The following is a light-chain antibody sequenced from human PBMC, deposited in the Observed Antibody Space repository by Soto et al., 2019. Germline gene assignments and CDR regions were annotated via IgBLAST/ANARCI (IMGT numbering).Light chain of an antibody. V-gene: IGKV3-15*01. J-gene: IGKJ1*01. CDR1: QSVNSN. CDR3: QQYNNWPPWT. Sequence: EIVMTQSPATLSVSPGERATLSCRASQSVNSNYLAWYQQKPGQAPRLLIYGASTRATGIPARFSGSGSGTEFTLTISSLQSEDFAVYYCQQYNNWPPWTFGQGTKV. CDR2: GAS.